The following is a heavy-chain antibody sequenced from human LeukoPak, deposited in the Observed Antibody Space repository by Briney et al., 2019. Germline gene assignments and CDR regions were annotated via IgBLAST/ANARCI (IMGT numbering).Heavy chain of an antibody. CDR2: LSISGDNT. CDR1: GLTFSDYA. CDR3: ARCRDSSSWSTTEYYFDY. Sequence: PGGSLRLSCAASGLTFSDYAMSWVRQGPGKGLQWVSTLSISGDNTYYADSVKGRFTISRDNSKNTLYLQMNSLRAEDTAVYYCARCRDSSSWSTTEYYFDYWGQGTLVTVSS. J-gene: IGHJ4*02. V-gene: IGHV3-23*01. D-gene: IGHD6-13*01.